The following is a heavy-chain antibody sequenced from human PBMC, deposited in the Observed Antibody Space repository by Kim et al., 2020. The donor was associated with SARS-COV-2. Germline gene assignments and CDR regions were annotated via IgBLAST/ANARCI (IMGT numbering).Heavy chain of an antibody. CDR2: INTNTGNP. Sequence: ASVKVSCKASGYSFTSNGMNWVRQAPGQGLEWLGWINTNTGNPTYAQGFKGRVVFSLDTSVSTAYLQLSSLKAEDTAVYYCARATSGCIVYWGQATLAIV. J-gene: IGHJ4*02. V-gene: IGHV7-4-1*02. CDR3: ARATSGCIVY. CDR1: GYSFTSNG. D-gene: IGHD5-12*01.